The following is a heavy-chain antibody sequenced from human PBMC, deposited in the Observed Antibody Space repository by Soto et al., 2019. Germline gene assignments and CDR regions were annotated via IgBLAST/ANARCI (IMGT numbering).Heavy chain of an antibody. CDR3: ARDGYDGSGSPYPAY. V-gene: IGHV4-61*08. J-gene: IGHJ4*02. CDR1: GGSISSGGYY. CDR2: IYYLGST. D-gene: IGHD3-10*01. Sequence: PSETLSLTCTVSGGSISSGGYYWSWIRQHPGKGLEWIGYIYYLGSTDYNPSLKSRVTIPVDTSKRQFSLRLTSVTAADTAVYYCARDGYDGSGSPYPAYWGPGTQVTVSS.